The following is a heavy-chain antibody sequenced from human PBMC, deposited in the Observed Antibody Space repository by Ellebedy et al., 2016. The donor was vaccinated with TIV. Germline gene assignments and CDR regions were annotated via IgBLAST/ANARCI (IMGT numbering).Heavy chain of an antibody. Sequence: GESLKISCAASGFTFSSYGMHGVRQAPGKGLEWVAVIWYDGSNKYYADSVKGRFTISRDNSKNTLYLQMNSLRAEDTAVYYCARRGYDSSPGAFDIWGQGTMVTVSS. CDR1: GFTFSSYG. J-gene: IGHJ3*02. D-gene: IGHD3-22*01. V-gene: IGHV3-33*08. CDR3: ARRGYDSSPGAFDI. CDR2: IWYDGSNK.